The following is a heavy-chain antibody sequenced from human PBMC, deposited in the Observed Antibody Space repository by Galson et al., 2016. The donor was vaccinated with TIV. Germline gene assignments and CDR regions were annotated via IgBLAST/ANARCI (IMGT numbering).Heavy chain of an antibody. D-gene: IGHD1-14*01. CDR1: GLTFSNFG. Sequence: SLRLSCAASGLTFSNFGMNWVRQAPGKGLEWVSSISSTGNFRYYADSVTGRFTVSRDNAENSVCLQMSNLRGEDTAVYYCTRQGVYMGYAMDVWGQGTTVTVSS. CDR2: ISSTGNFR. CDR3: TRQGVYMGYAMDV. J-gene: IGHJ6*02. V-gene: IGHV3-21*01.